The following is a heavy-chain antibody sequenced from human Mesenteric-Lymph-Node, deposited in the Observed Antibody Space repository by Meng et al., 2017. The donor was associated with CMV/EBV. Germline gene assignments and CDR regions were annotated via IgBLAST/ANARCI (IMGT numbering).Heavy chain of an antibody. J-gene: IGHJ6*02. V-gene: IGHV3-21*04. CDR3: AKGRDGLGMDV. Sequence: GGSLRLSCAASGFTFSSYSMNWVRQAPGKGLEWVSSISSSSSYIYYADSVKGRFTISRDNAKNSLYLQMNSLRAEDTAVYYCAKGRDGLGMDVWGQGTTVTVSS. D-gene: IGHD5-24*01. CDR1: GFTFSSYS. CDR2: ISSSSSYI.